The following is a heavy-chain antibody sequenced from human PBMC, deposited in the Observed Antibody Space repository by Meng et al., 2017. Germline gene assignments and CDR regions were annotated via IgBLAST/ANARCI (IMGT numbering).Heavy chain of an antibody. J-gene: IGHJ5*02. CDR3: ARGGYSSGVRVRHWFDP. Sequence: LSASEVNRPGAIIRVAYEDTSHTLTCEYMVLVRHAHVQGLEWMGWINPNSGGTHYAQKFQGRSTMTRDTSISRAYMELSRLRSDDTGVYYCARGGYSSGVRVRHWFDPWGQGTLVTVSS. V-gene: IGHV1-2*02. D-gene: IGHD6-25*01. CDR1: SHTLTCEY. CDR2: INPNSGGT.